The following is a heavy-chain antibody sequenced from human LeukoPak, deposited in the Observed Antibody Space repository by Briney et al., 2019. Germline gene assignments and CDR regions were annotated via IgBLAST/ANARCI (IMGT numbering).Heavy chain of an antibody. CDR1: GYTFTSYY. J-gene: IGHJ4*02. V-gene: IGHV1-46*01. D-gene: IGHD6-13*01. CDR2: INPSGGST. Sequence: ASVKVSCKASGYTFTSYYMHWVRQAPGQGLEWMGIINPSGGSTSYAQKFQGRVTMTRDTSTSTVYMELSSLRSEDTAVYYCAILAAGSGKPPSPKDYWGQGTLVTVSS. CDR3: AILAAGSGKPPSPKDY.